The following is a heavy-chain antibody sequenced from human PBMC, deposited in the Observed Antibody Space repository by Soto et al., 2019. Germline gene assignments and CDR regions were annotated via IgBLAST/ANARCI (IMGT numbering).Heavy chain of an antibody. V-gene: IGHV4-30-4*01. CDR1: GGSISNGDYY. CDR2: IYNSGST. J-gene: IGHJ4*02. Sequence: SETLSLTCTVSGGSISNGDYYWSWIRQPPGKGLEWIGNIYNSGSTYYNPSLKSRVAMSIDTSANRSSLNLYSVTAADTAVYYCARELGGYSYGPGEIYWGQGALVTVSS. CDR3: ARELGGYSYGPGEIY. D-gene: IGHD6-19*01.